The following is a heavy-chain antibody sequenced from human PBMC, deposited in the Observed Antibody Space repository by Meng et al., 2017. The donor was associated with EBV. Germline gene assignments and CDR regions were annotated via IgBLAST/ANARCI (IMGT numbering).Heavy chain of an antibody. CDR3: ARGRWLQPGSYFYY. J-gene: IGHJ4*02. D-gene: IGHD5-24*01. CDR1: GGSFSGYY. CDR2: INHSGST. V-gene: IGHV4-34*01. Sequence: QLQLQQWGAGLLKPSVTLSLTCAVYGGSFSGYYWSWIRQPPGKGLEWIGEINHSGSTNYNPSLKSRVTISVDTSKNQFSLKLSSVTAADTAVYYCARGRWLQPGSYFYYWGQGTLVTVSS.